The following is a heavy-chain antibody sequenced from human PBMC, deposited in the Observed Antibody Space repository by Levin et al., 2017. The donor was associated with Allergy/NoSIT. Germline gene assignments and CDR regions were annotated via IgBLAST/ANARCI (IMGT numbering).Heavy chain of an antibody. J-gene: IGHJ4*02. CDR2: MHYSGST. D-gene: IGHD1-26*01. Sequence: SETLSLTCTVSGGSISSGRYYWGWIRQPPGKGLEWIGSMHYSGSTYYNPSLKSRVTVSLDTSKNQFSLRLTSVTAADTAVYYCATVPSIVGANYGNYWGQGTLVTVSS. CDR3: ATVPSIVGANYGNY. V-gene: IGHV4-39*01. CDR1: GGSISSGRYY.